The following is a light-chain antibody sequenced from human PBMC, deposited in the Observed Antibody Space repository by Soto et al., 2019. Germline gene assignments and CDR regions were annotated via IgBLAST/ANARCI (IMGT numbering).Light chain of an antibody. CDR2: KIS. J-gene: IGKJ1*01. CDR1: QSLVYSDGNTY. CDR3: MQAIQFPWT. Sequence: DIVLTQTPLSSPVTLGQPASISCRSSQSLVYSDGNTYLSWLHQRPGQPPRLLIYKISNRVSGVPDRFSGSGAGTDFTLKIGRVEAEDVGVYYCMQAIQFPWTFGQGTKVEI. V-gene: IGKV2-24*01.